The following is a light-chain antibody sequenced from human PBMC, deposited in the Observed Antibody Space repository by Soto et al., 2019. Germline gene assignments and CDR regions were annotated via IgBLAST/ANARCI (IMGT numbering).Light chain of an antibody. CDR2: GAS. Sequence: EILLTQSPGTLSLSPGQRATLSCRTSQSLSGNYLAWYQQKPGQAPRLLIYGASTRATGIPDRFSGSGSGTDFPLTISSLEPEDFAVYFWQQYGRSPSITFGGGTKVEIK. V-gene: IGKV3-20*01. J-gene: IGKJ4*01. CDR1: QSLSGNY. CDR3: QQYGRSPSIT.